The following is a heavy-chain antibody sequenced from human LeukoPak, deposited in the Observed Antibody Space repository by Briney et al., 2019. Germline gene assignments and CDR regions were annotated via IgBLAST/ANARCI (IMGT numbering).Heavy chain of an antibody. D-gene: IGHD4-17*01. CDR1: GYSFVTSD. CDR3: ARADYGYYYYYMDV. J-gene: IGHJ6*03. Sequence: ASVKVSCKASGYSFVTSDINWVRQAAGQGLEWMGWMNPLSGNTGYAQKFQGRVTMTRDTSTGTAYMELSSLRSEDTAVYYCARADYGYYYYYMDVWGKGTTVTVSS. V-gene: IGHV1-8*01. CDR2: MNPLSGNT.